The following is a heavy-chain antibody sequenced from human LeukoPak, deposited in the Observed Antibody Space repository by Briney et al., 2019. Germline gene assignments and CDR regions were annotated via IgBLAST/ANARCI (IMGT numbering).Heavy chain of an antibody. V-gene: IGHV3-23*01. Sequence: GGSLRLSCAASGFTFSNAWMNWVRQAPGKGLEWVAAITASGATTYYADSVKGRFTISRDGPQSTLYLQMNSLRAEDTAVYYCARAEAAGDNRGGYYYFYMDVWGKGTTVTVSS. CDR2: ITASGATT. CDR1: GFTFSNAW. D-gene: IGHD6-25*01. CDR3: ARAEAAGDNRGGYYYFYMDV. J-gene: IGHJ6*03.